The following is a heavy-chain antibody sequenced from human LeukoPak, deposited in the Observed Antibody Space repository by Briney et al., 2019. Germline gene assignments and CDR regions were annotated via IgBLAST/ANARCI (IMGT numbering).Heavy chain of an antibody. CDR1: GGSFSGYY. Sequence: KPSETLSLTCAVYGGSFSGYYWSWIRQPPGKGLEWIGEINHSGSTNYNPSLKSRVTISVDTSKNQFSLKLSSVTAADTAVYYCARCDFWSGYFEDYFDCWGQGTLVSVSP. CDR2: INHSGST. CDR3: ARCDFWSGYFEDYFDC. D-gene: IGHD3-3*01. J-gene: IGHJ4*02. V-gene: IGHV4-34*01.